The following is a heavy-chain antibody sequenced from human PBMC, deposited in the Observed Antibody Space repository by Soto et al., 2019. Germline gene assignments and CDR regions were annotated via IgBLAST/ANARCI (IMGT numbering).Heavy chain of an antibody. Sequence: EVQLVESGGGLVQPGRSLRLSCAASGFTFDDYAMHWVRHAPGKGLECVSSISQNSNSVGYADSVKRRFSMSRDNTEHSLVLQTKRLRTEDTALSFCAKGIFRRGWYGTGGADIWGQGTMVTVSA. D-gene: IGHD6-19*01. J-gene: IGHJ3*02. V-gene: IGHV3-9*01. CDR2: ISQNSNSV. CDR1: GFTFDDYA. CDR3: AKGIFRRGWYGTGGADI.